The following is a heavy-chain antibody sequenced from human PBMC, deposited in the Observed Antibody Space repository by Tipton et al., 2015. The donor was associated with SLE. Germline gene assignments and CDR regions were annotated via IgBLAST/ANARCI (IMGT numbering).Heavy chain of an antibody. D-gene: IGHD5-24*01. V-gene: IGHV4-38-2*01. CDR2: IYRSGTA. CDR3: ASGGERWVQLGGS. J-gene: IGHJ5*02. CDR1: SYSIYNGFY. Sequence: LRLSCSVSSYSIYNGFYWGWIRQSPGKGLEWIGSIYRSGTAYYNPSLKSRVTMSVDTSKRQFSLRLTSTTAADTAVYYAASGGERWVQLGGSWGQGTLVTVSS.